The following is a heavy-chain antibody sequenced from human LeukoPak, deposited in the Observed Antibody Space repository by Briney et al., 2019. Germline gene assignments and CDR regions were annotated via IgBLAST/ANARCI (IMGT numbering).Heavy chain of an antibody. V-gene: IGHV3-23*01. J-gene: IGHJ4*02. Sequence: PGGSLTLSCVVSDFTFAVSWVRQAPGKGLEWISTINGRGDDSFHADSVKGRFPISRDTTKNTMYLRMSSMRAADTAMYFCVRMRGPERRPCFDYWSQGAMLIVSS. D-gene: IGHD2-2*01. CDR1: DFTFA. CDR3: VRMRGPERRPCFDY. CDR2: INGRGDDS.